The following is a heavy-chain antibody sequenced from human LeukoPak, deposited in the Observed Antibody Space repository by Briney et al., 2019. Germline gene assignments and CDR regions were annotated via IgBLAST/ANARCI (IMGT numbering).Heavy chain of an antibody. CDR3: ARGYPSGYESEDWFDP. D-gene: IGHD5-12*01. CDR2: MNPNSGNT. J-gene: IGHJ5*02. Sequence: VASVKVSCKASGYTFTSYDINWVRQATGQGLEWMGWMNPNSGNTGYAQKFQGRVTMTRNTSISTAYMELSSLRSEDTAVYYCARGYPSGYESEDWFDPWGQGTLVTVSS. CDR1: GYTFTSYD. V-gene: IGHV1-8*01.